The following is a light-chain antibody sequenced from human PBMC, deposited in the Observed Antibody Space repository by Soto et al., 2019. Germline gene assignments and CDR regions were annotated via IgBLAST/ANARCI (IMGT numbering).Light chain of an antibody. Sequence: QSVLTQPASVSGSPGQSITISCTGTSSDVGGYNYVSWYQQHPGKAPKLMIYEVNKRPSGVPDRFSGSKSGNTASLTVSGLQAEDEADYYCSSYAGSSNVFGTATKLTVL. CDR3: SSYAGSSNV. CDR2: EVN. V-gene: IGLV2-8*01. CDR1: SSDVGGYNY. J-gene: IGLJ1*01.